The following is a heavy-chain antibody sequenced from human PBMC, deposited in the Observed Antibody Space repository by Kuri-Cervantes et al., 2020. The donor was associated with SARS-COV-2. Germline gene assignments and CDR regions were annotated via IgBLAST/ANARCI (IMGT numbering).Heavy chain of an antibody. D-gene: IGHD3-3*01. J-gene: IGHJ3*02. CDR3: ARRLEYDFWSGPLDAFDI. V-gene: IGHV3-48*03. Sequence: SCAGSGFTVSSYEMNWVRQAPGKGLEWVSYISSSGSTIYYADSVKGRFTISRDNAKNSLYLQMNSLRAEDTAVYYCARRLEYDFWSGPLDAFDIWGQGTMVTVSS. CDR2: ISSSGSTI. CDR1: GFTVSSYE.